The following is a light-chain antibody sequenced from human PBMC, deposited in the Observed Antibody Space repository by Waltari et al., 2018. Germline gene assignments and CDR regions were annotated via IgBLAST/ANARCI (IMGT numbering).Light chain of an antibody. CDR3: AAWDDSLGVWI. CDR2: GNE. J-gene: IGLJ2*01. Sequence: QSVLTQPPSASGTPGQRVTISCSGSSSNIGNNYFTWHQQLPGPAPNLLISGNEQRPSGVPDRFSGSKSGTSASLAISGLRSEDEADYYCAAWDDSLGVWIFGGGTKLTVL. V-gene: IGLV1-47*01. CDR1: SSNIGNNY.